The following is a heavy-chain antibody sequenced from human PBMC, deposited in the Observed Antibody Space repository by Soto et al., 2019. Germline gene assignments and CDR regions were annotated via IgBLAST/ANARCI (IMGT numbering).Heavy chain of an antibody. J-gene: IGHJ6*02. CDR1: GYTFTSSD. Sequence: ASVTLSCKAYGYTFTSSDIHWVRQATGQGLEWMGWMNPNSGNTGYAQKFQGRVTMTRNTSISTAYMELSSLRSEDTAVYYCAKGGINCVRGGYYHSEMDVWCQGTTVTVSS. D-gene: IGHD2-15*01. CDR3: AKGGINCVRGGYYHSEMDV. V-gene: IGHV1-8*01. CDR2: MNPNSGNT.